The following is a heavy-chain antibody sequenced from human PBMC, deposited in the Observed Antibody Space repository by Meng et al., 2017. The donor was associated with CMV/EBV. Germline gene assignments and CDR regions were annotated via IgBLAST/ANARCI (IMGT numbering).Heavy chain of an antibody. CDR2: LIPVFETA. V-gene: IGHV1-69*12. J-gene: IGHJ4*02. Sequence: VQVVESAAEVRKPGSSGKVSCKTSGGTFSTFAISGVRQAPGEGLEWMGGLIPVFETANYAERFQDRVTITADDSTTTAYMELSSLRADDTAQYFCARGGDSWYSDYWGQGTLVTVSS. CDR3: ARGGDSWYSDY. CDR1: GGTFSTFA. D-gene: IGHD1-26*01.